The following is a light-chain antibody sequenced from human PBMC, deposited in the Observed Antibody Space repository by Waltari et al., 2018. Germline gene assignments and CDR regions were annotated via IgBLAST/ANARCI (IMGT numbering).Light chain of an antibody. CDR2: AAT. CDR3: QQYNQWPPWA. V-gene: IGKV3-15*01. J-gene: IGKJ1*01. Sequence: EIVMTQSPATLSVSPGDRATLSCRASQSVGSKLAWYQQKPGQPPRLLMYAATTRATGIPARFSGSGSGTEFTLTISSLQSEDFAVYYCQQYNQWPPWAFGQGTKVEVK. CDR1: QSVGSK.